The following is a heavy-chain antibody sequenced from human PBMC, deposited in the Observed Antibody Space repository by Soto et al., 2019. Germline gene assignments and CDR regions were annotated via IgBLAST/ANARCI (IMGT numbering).Heavy chain of an antibody. J-gene: IGHJ3*02. CDR2: IYNSGNT. D-gene: IGHD2-15*01. V-gene: IGHV4-30-2*01. Sequence: SETLSLTCTVSGGSINSDGYSWSWIRQPPGKGLEWIGYIYNSGNTYYNPSLKSRVTISIDRSKNQFSLKLSSVTAADTAVYYCAKGRYCSGGICYGDAFDIWGQGTXVTVSS. CDR1: GGSINSDGYS. CDR3: AKGRYCSGGICYGDAFDI.